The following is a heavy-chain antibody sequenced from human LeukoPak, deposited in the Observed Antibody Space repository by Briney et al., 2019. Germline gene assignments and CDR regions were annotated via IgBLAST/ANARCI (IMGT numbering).Heavy chain of an antibody. D-gene: IGHD3-22*01. Sequence: GGSLRLSCAASGFTFSSYGMSWVRQAPGKGLEWVAVISYDGSNKYYADSVKGRFTISRDNSKNTLYLQMNSLRAEDTAVYYCAREPYYYDSSGDPPFDYWGQGTLVTVSS. CDR2: ISYDGSNK. CDR3: AREPYYYDSSGDPPFDY. CDR1: GFTFSSYG. J-gene: IGHJ4*02. V-gene: IGHV3-30*01.